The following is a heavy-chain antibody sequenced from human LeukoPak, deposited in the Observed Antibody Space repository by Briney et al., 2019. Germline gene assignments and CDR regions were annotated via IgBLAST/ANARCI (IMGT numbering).Heavy chain of an antibody. V-gene: IGHV1-69*04. CDR1: GGTFSSYS. Sequence: SVKVSCKASGGTFSSYSITWVRQAPGQGLEWMGRIIPTLGIANYAQKFQGRVTITADKSTSTAYIELSSLRSEDTAVYYCAGEEERGVTVAGTAFDYWGQGTLVTVSS. CDR2: IIPTLGIA. CDR3: AGEEERGVTVAGTAFDY. D-gene: IGHD6-19*01. J-gene: IGHJ4*02.